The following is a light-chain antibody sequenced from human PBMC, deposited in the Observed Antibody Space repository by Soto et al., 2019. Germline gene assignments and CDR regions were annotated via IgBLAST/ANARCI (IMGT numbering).Light chain of an antibody. V-gene: IGKV3-20*01. J-gene: IGKJ1*01. CDR1: QSVSSY. CDR3: QQYGSSTRT. CDR2: GAS. Sequence: DILMTQSPATLSVSPGERATLSCRASQSVSSYLAWYQQKPGQAPRLLIYGASSRATGIPDRFSGSGSGTDFTLTISRLEPEDFAVYYCQQYGSSTRTFGQGTKVDIK.